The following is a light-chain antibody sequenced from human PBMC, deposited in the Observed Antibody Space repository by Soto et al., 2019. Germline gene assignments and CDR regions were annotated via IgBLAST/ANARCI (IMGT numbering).Light chain of an antibody. J-gene: IGKJ1*01. CDR1: RSVGRY. CDR2: AAS. CDR3: QQSGGSPWT. Sequence: DLQMTQSPPSLSASVGDSVTITCRASRSVGRYLNWYQKRAGKAPKLLIYAASSLQTGVPSRFSGTGSETDFSLTIKSLQPEDAATYFCQQSGGSPWTFGQGTDVQI. V-gene: IGKV1-39*01.